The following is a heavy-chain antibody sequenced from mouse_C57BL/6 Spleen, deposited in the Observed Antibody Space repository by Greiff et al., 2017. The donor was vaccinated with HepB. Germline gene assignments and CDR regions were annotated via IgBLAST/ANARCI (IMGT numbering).Heavy chain of an antibody. CDR2: IDPSDSYT. CDR3: ARGASTMITTGFAY. D-gene: IGHD2-4*01. J-gene: IGHJ3*01. CDR1: GYTFTSYW. V-gene: IGHV1-50*01. Sequence: QVQLQQPGAELVKPGASVKLSCKASGYTFTSYWMQWVKQRPGQGLEWIGEIDPSDSYTNYNQKFKGKATLTVDTSSSTAYMQLSSLTSEDSAVDYCARGASTMITTGFAYWGQGTLVTVS.